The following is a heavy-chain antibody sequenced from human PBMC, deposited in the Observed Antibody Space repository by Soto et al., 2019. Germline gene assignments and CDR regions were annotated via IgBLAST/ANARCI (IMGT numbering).Heavy chain of an antibody. CDR3: ARVLRGGSYGLKPHYGMDV. Sequence: PGGSLRLSCAASGFTFSSYSMNWVRQAPGKGLEWVSYISSSSSTIYYADSVKGRFTISRDNAKNSLYLQMNSLRDEDTAVYYCARVLRGGSYGLKPHYGMDVWGQGTTVTVSS. D-gene: IGHD2-15*01. CDR2: ISSSSSTI. CDR1: GFTFSSYS. J-gene: IGHJ6*02. V-gene: IGHV3-48*02.